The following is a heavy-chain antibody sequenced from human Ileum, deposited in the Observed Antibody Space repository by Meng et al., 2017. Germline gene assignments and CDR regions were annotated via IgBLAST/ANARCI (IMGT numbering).Heavy chain of an antibody. V-gene: IGHV1-2*06. CDR2: INPNSGGT. J-gene: IGHJ3*02. CDR3: AIITGTTLGAFDI. D-gene: IGHD1-20*01. CDR1: GYTFTGYY. Sequence: ASVKVSCKASGYTFTGYYMHWVRQAPGQGLEWMGRINPNSGGTNYAQKSQGRVTMTRDTSISTAYMELSRLRSDDTAVYYCAIITGTTLGAFDIWGQGTMVTVSS.